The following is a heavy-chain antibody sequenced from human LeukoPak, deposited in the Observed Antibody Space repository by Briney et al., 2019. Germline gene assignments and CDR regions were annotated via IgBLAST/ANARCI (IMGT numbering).Heavy chain of an antibody. J-gene: IGHJ1*01. Sequence: PSETLSLTCTVSGDSISSTSYYWGWIRQPPGKGLEWIGTIYYSGRTYYNPSLKRRVTIFVDTAKNQVSLKLSSVTAADTAVYYCARPSGSYRAEYFQHWGQGTLVTVSS. V-gene: IGHV4-39*01. D-gene: IGHD1-26*01. CDR3: ARPSGSYRAEYFQH. CDR1: GDSISSTSYY. CDR2: IYYSGRT.